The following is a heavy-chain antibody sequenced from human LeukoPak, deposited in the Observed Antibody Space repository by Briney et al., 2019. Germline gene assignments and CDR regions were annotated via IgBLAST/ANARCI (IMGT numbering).Heavy chain of an antibody. J-gene: IGHJ6*03. Sequence: ASVKVSCKASGGTFSSYAISWVRQAPGQGLEWMGGIIPIFGTANYAQEFQGRVTITADESTSTAYMELSSLRSEDTAVYYCAGVLRFLETPPNYYYYYMDVWGKGTTVTVSS. CDR3: AGVLRFLETPPNYYYYYMDV. V-gene: IGHV1-69*13. D-gene: IGHD3-3*01. CDR2: IIPIFGTA. CDR1: GGTFSSYA.